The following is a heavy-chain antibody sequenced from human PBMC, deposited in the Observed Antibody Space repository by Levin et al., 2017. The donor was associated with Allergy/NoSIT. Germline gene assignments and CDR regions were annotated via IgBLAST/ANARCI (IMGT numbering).Heavy chain of an antibody. Sequence: GGSLRLSCAASGFTFSNYGMHWVRQAPGKGLEWVAVIWYDGGNKYYADSGKGRFTISRDNSKNTLYLQMNSLRAEDTAVYYCARDRGDYYDSSGYPLMAYYFDYWGQGTLVTVSS. CDR2: IWYDGGNK. CDR3: ARDRGDYYDSSGYPLMAYYFDY. D-gene: IGHD3-22*01. V-gene: IGHV3-33*01. J-gene: IGHJ4*02. CDR1: GFTFSNYG.